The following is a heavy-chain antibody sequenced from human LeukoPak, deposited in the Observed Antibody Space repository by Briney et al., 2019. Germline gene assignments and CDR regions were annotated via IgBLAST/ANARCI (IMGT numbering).Heavy chain of an antibody. CDR2: ISSVSGYI. D-gene: IGHD4-11*01. J-gene: IGHJ4*02. CDR3: AKDCLTKVTPQPDY. Sequence: PGGSLRLSFAASGFTFSDYSMNWGRPAPGRGLGWVSFISSVSGYIYYADSVKDRFTISRDNARNSLYLQMNSLRAEDTAVYYCAKDCLTKVTPQPDYWGQGTLVTVSS. V-gene: IGHV3-21*01. CDR1: GFTFSDYS.